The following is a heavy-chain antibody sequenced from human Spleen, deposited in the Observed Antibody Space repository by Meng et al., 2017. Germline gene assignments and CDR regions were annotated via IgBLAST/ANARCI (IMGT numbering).Heavy chain of an antibody. D-gene: IGHD6-13*01. CDR1: GGTFSSYA. V-gene: IGHV1-69*05. CDR3: ARVVGYSSSWYFNWFDP. Sequence: HVPLVQSGDGVKKPGSSGEVPCKASGGTFSSYAISWVRQAPGQGLEWMGGIIPIFGTANYAQKFQGRVTITTDESTSTAYMELSSLRSEDTAVYYCARVVGYSSSWYFNWFDPWGQGTLVTVSS. CDR2: IIPIFGTA. J-gene: IGHJ5*02.